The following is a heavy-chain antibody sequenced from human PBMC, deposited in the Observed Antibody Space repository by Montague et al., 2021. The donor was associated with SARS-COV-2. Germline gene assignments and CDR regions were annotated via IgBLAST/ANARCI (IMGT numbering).Heavy chain of an antibody. CDR1: GGSFSGYY. J-gene: IGHJ5*02. D-gene: IGHD3-3*01. CDR3: ARGNARITIFGVAARWFDP. CDR2: INHSGST. Sequence: SETLSLTCAVYGGSFSGYYWSWIRQPPGKGLEWIGEINHSGSTNYNPSLKSRVTISVGTSKNQFSLKLSSVTAADTAVYYCARGNARITIFGVAARWFDPWGQGTLVTVSS. V-gene: IGHV4-34*01.